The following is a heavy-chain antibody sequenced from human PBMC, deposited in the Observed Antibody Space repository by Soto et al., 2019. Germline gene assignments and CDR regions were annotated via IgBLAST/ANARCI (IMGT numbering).Heavy chain of an antibody. V-gene: IGHV6-1*01. CDR2: TYYRSKWYN. D-gene: IGHD3-22*01. CDR1: GDSVSSNSAA. CDR3: ARAPEDYYDIIVYYCHTTLDQHDF. Sequence: SQTLSLTCAISGDSVSSNSAAWNWIRQPPSRGLEWLGRTYYRSKWYNDYAVSVKSRITINPDTSKNQFSLQLNSVTPEDTAVYYCARAPEDYYDIIVYYCHTTLDQHDFSGQG. J-gene: IGHJ4*02.